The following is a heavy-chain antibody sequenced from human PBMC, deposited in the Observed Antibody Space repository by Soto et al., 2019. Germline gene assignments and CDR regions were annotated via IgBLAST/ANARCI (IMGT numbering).Heavy chain of an antibody. CDR3: AKRPACSGGSCRHWYFDL. CDR2: ISYDGSNK. D-gene: IGHD2-15*01. V-gene: IGHV3-30*18. J-gene: IGHJ2*01. Sequence: QVQLVESAGGVVQPGRSLRLSCAASGFTFSSYGMHWVRQAPGKGLEWVAVISYDGSNKYYADSVKGRFTISRDNSKNTLYLQMNSLRAEDTAVYYCAKRPACSGGSCRHWYFDLWGRGTLVTVSS. CDR1: GFTFSSYG.